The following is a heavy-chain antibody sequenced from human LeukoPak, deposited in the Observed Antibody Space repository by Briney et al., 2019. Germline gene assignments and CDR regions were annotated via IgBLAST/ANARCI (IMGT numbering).Heavy chain of an antibody. D-gene: IGHD2-2*01. CDR3: ARRAGRGQAVIVPGAMRYFYPYMDV. CDR1: GGSFSGYY. V-gene: IGHV4-34*01. CDR2: INHSENT. J-gene: IGHJ6*03. Sequence: PSETLSLTCAVYGGSFSGYYWTWIRQPPGKGLEWIGEINHSENTNYNPSLKSRVTISIDTSKNQVSLKLTSVTAADAAVYYCARRAGRGQAVIVPGAMRYFYPYMDVWGKGSTVTISS.